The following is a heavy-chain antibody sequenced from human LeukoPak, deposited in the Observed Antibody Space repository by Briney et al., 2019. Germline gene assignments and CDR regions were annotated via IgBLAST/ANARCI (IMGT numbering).Heavy chain of an antibody. CDR3: ASDSPYYGMDV. V-gene: IGHV3-74*01. J-gene: IGHJ6*02. CDR1: GFPFSSYW. Sequence: GGSLRLSCAASGFPFSSYWMHWVSQVPGKGLLWVSRINNDGSATIYADSVRGRFTISRDNAKNTLYLQMSGLRVEDTAVYHCASDSPYYGMDVWGQGTTVTVSS. CDR2: INNDGSAT.